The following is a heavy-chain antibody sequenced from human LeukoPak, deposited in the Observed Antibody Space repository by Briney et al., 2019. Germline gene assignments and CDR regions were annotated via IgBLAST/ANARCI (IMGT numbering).Heavy chain of an antibody. Sequence: ASVKVSCKASGYTFTGYYMHWVRQAPGQGLEWMGWINPNSGGTNYAQKFQGRVTMTRDTSISTAYMELSSLRSEDTAVYYCARGRRTAKRPYYYYMDVWGKGTTVTVSS. V-gene: IGHV1-2*02. CDR3: ARGRRTAKRPYYYYMDV. CDR1: GYTFTGYY. CDR2: INPNSGGT. D-gene: IGHD2-2*01. J-gene: IGHJ6*03.